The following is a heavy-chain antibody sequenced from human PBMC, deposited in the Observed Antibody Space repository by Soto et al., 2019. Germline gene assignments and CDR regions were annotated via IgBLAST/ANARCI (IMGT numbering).Heavy chain of an antibody. V-gene: IGHV3-23*01. CDR3: AKDQGSSWYEIDY. D-gene: IGHD6-13*01. CDR2: INGSGGST. CDR1: GFTFSNYA. J-gene: IGHJ4*02. Sequence: EVQLLESGGGLVQPGGSLRLSCAASGFTFSNYAVTWVRQAPGKGLEWVSTINGSGGSTYYADSVKGRFTISRDNSKNTLYRQKNSLRAEDTAVYYCAKDQGSSWYEIDYWGQGTMVTVSS.